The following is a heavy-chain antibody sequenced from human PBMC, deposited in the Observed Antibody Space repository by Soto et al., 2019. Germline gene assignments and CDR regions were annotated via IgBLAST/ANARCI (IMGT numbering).Heavy chain of an antibody. CDR3: AKLNSPFYDILTGHTDY. V-gene: IGHV3-23*01. Sequence: PGGSLRLSCAASGFTFSTYAMTWVRQAPGKGLEWVSAISGSGGTTYYAYSVKGRFTISRDNSKNTLYLHVNSLRAEDTAVYYCAKLNSPFYDILTGHTDYWGQGTLVTSPQ. D-gene: IGHD3-9*01. CDR2: ISGSGGTT. CDR1: GFTFSTYA. J-gene: IGHJ4*02.